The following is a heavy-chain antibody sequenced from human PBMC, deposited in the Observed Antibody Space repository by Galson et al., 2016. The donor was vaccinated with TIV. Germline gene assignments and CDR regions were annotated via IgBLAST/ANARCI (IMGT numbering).Heavy chain of an antibody. Sequence: SLRLSCAAPGFTVSTYYISWVRQAPGRGLEWVSVLYVGGTTYYTDSVKGRFTISRDISKNTLYLQSDALRAEDTAVYYCARAWGSNWNYFDYWGQGTLVTVSS. CDR3: ARAWGSNWNYFDY. J-gene: IGHJ4*02. D-gene: IGHD1-1*01. CDR2: LYVGGTT. V-gene: IGHV3-53*01. CDR1: GFTVSTYY.